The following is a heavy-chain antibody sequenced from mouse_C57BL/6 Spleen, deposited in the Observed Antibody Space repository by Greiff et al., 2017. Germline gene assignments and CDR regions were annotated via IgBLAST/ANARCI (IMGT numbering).Heavy chain of an antibody. D-gene: IGHD2-5*01. CDR2: IDPSDSYT. J-gene: IGHJ4*01. V-gene: IGHV1-50*01. CDR1: GYTFTSYW. Sequence: VQLQQPGAELVKPGASVKLSCKASGYTFTSYWMQWVKQRPGQGLEWIGEIDPSDSYTNYNQKFKGKATLTVDTSSSTAYMQLSSLTSEDSAVYYCARGRYSNYDYAMDYWGQGTSVTVSS. CDR3: ARGRYSNYDYAMDY.